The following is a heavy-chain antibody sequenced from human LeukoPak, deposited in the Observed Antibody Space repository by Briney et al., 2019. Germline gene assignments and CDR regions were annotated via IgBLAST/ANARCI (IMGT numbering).Heavy chain of an antibody. V-gene: IGHV4-39*07. Sequence: PSETLSLTCTVSGGSISSSSYYWGWIRQPPGKGLEWIGSIYYSWSTYYNPSLKSRVTISVDTSKNQFSLKLSSVTAADTAVYYCARSSGSHFDYWGQGTLVIVPS. CDR3: ARSSGSHFDY. D-gene: IGHD1-26*01. CDR1: GGSISSSSYY. J-gene: IGHJ4*02. CDR2: IYYSWST.